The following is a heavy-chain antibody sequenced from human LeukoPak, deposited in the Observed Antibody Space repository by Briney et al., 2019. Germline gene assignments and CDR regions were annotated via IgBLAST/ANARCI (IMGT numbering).Heavy chain of an antibody. CDR2: ISGSGGST. CDR1: GFTFSSYA. V-gene: IGHV3-23*01. J-gene: IGHJ4*02. Sequence: PGGSLRLSCAASGFTFSSYAMSWVRQAPGKGLEWVSAISGSGGSTYYADSVKGRFTISRDNSKNTLYLQMNSLRAEDTAVYYCARVPKYRYYFDYWGQGTLVTVSS. CDR3: ARVPKYRYYFDY. D-gene: IGHD2-2*02.